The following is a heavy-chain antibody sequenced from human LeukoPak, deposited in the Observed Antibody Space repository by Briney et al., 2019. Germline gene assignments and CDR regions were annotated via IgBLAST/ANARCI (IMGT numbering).Heavy chain of an antibody. J-gene: IGHJ4*02. V-gene: IGHV4-39*07. D-gene: IGHD5-12*01. Sequence: SETLSLTCTVSGGSISSSSYYWGWIRQPPGKGLEWIGSIYYSGSTYYNPSLKSRVTISVDTSKNQFSLKLSSVTAADTAVYYCARNRGGPSIVATIIGGFDYWGQGTLVTVSS. CDR2: IYYSGST. CDR1: GGSISSSSYY. CDR3: ARNRGGPSIVATIIGGFDY.